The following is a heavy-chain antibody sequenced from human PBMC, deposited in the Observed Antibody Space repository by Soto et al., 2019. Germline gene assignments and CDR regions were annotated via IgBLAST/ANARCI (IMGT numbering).Heavy chain of an antibody. Sequence: QLQLQESGPGLVKPSETLSLTCTVSGGSISSSSYYWGWIRQPPGKGLEWIGSIYYSGSTYYNPSLKSRVTRSVDTSKNQFSLKLSSVTAADTAVYYCARRASWGVPAAITCFEPWGQGTLVTASS. CDR3: ARRASWGVPAAITCFEP. CDR1: GGSISSSSYY. J-gene: IGHJ5*02. V-gene: IGHV4-39*01. CDR2: IYYSGST. D-gene: IGHD2-2*01.